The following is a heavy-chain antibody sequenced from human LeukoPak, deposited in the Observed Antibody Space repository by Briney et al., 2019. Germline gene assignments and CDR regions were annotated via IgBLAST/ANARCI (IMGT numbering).Heavy chain of an antibody. V-gene: IGHV4-34*01. J-gene: IGHJ4*02. Sequence: SETLSLTCAVYGGSFSGYYWSWIRQPPGKGLEWIGEINQSGSTNYNPSLKSRVTISVATSKNQFTLKLSSVTDADTAVYYCARGSGIAAAGTRDFDYWGQGTLVTVSS. CDR1: GGSFSGYY. CDR2: INQSGST. CDR3: ARGSGIAAAGTRDFDY. D-gene: IGHD6-13*01.